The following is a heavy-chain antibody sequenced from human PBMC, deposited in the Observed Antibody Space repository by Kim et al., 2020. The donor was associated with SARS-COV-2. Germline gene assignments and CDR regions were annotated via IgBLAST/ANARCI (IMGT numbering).Heavy chain of an antibody. Sequence: SGPTLVNPSQTLTLTCTFSGFSLSTSGMCVSWIRQPPGKALEWLARIDWDDDKYYSTSLKTRLTISKDTSKNQVVLTMTNMDPVDTATYYCARLAGVSRYGAYYFDYWGQGTLVTVSS. CDR2: IDWDDDK. CDR1: GFSLSTSGMC. V-gene: IGHV2-70*11. CDR3: ARLAGVSRYGAYYFDY. J-gene: IGHJ4*02. D-gene: IGHD6-19*01.